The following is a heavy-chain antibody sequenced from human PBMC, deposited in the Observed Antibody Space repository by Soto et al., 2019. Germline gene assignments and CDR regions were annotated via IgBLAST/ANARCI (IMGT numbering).Heavy chain of an antibody. CDR1: GFTFGGYA. J-gene: IGHJ3*02. CDR2: IRSKAYGGTT. D-gene: IGHD3-3*01. Sequence: PGGPLRLSCTASGFTFGGYAMRWFRQAPGEGLEWVGFIRSKAYGGTTEYAASVKGRFTISRDDSKSIAYLQMNSLKTEDTAVYYCTRDFAAYYDFWSGTLGPDAFDIWGQGTMVTVSS. CDR3: TRDFAAYYDFWSGTLGPDAFDI. V-gene: IGHV3-49*03.